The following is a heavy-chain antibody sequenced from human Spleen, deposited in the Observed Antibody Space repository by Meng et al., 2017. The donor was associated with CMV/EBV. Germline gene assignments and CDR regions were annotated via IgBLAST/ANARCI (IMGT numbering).Heavy chain of an antibody. CDR2: IKQDGSET. CDR1: GFTFSSYW. J-gene: IGHJ6*02. Sequence: GESLKISCAASGFTFSSYWMNWVRQAPGKGLEWVANIKQDGSETYYVDSVKGRFTISRDNAKKSLYLQMDSLRAEDTAVYYCAREASGYCSTISCYRFQGKYGMDFWGQGTTVTVSS. D-gene: IGHD2-2*02. V-gene: IGHV3-7*01. CDR3: AREASGYCSTISCYRFQGKYGMDF.